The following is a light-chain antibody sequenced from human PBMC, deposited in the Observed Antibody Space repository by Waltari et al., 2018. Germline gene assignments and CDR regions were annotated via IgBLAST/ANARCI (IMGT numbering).Light chain of an antibody. CDR2: AAT. Sequence: DIQMTQSPSSLSASVGDTVTITCRESQGISTYLNWFQQKPGKAPKLLIYAATTLQSGVPSRFSGSGSGTEFTLTISSLQPEDFAAYYCLQHNTYPLTFGGGTKVEIK. CDR3: LQHNTYPLT. V-gene: IGKV1-17*01. J-gene: IGKJ4*01. CDR1: QGISTY.